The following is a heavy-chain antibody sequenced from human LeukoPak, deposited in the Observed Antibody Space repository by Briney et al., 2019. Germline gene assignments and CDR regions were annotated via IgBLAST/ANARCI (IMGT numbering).Heavy chain of an antibody. CDR2: ISYDGSNK. CDR1: GFTFSSYG. CDR3: AKDQPAHGRVLWFGELLN. J-gene: IGHJ4*02. D-gene: IGHD3-10*01. Sequence: GGSLRLSCAASGFTFSSYGMHWVRQAPGKGLEWVVVISYDGSNKYYADSVKGRFTISRDNSKNTLYLQMNSLRAEDTAVYYCAKDQPAHGRVLWFGELLNWGQGTLVTVSS. V-gene: IGHV3-30*18.